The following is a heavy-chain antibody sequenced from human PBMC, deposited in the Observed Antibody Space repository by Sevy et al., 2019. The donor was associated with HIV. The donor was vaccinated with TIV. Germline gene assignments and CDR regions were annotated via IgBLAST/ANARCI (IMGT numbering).Heavy chain of an antibody. V-gene: IGHV3-30-3*01. Sequence: GGSLRLSCAASGLTFSSYAMHWVRQAPGKGLEWVAVTSYDGSKEFYADSVKGRFTISRDNSKNSLYLQMNSLRAEDTALYYCAKDSRSYYYYYGMDVWGQGTTVTVSS. CDR1: GLTFSSYA. CDR2: TSYDGSKE. J-gene: IGHJ6*02. CDR3: AKDSRSYYYYYGMDV.